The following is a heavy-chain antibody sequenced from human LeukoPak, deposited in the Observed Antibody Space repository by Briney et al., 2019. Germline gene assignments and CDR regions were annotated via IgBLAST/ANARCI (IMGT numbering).Heavy chain of an antibody. CDR2: IYYGGST. J-gene: IGHJ4*02. CDR3: ARVGERLPPGLVDY. Sequence: SETLSLTCTVSGGSISSYYWSWIRQPPGKGLEWIGYIYYGGSTNYNPSLKSRVTISVDTSKNQFSLKLSSVTAADTAVYYCARVGERLPPGLVDYWGQGTLVTVSS. V-gene: IGHV4-59*01. CDR1: GGSISSYY. D-gene: IGHD1-26*01.